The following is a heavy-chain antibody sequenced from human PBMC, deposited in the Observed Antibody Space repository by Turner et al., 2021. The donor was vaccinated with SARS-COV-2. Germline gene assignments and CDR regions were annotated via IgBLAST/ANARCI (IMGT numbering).Heavy chain of an antibody. CDR3: ARDRDYDSSGYWEQS. J-gene: IGHJ4*02. Sequence: QVQLVQSGAEGKKPGSSVKVSCKASGGTFSSYAISWVRQAPGQGLEWMGGIIPIFDTTNYAQKFQGRVTITADKSTSTAYMELSGLRSEDTAVYYCARDRDYDSSGYWEQSWGQGTLVTVSS. CDR2: IIPIFDTT. V-gene: IGHV1-69*06. CDR1: GGTFSSYA. D-gene: IGHD3-22*01.